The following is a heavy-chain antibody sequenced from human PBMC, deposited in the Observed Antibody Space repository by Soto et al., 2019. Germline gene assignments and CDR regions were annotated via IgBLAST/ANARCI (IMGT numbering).Heavy chain of an antibody. J-gene: IGHJ4*02. CDR3: ARRWGRTFDY. V-gene: IGHV4-59*08. CDR1: GGSLSSYY. D-gene: IGHD7-27*01. CDR2: IYYSGST. Sequence: PSETLSLTCTVSGGSLSSYYWSWIRQPPGKGLEWIGYIYYSGSTNYNPSHKSRVTISVDTSKNQFSLKLSSVTAADTAVYYCARRWGRTFDYWGQGTLVTVSS.